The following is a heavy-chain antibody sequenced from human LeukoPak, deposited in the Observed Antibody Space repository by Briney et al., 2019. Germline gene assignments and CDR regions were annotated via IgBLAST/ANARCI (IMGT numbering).Heavy chain of an antibody. V-gene: IGHV1-69*04. Sequence: SVKVSCKASGYTFTSYAISWVRQAPGQGLEWMGRIIPILGIANYAQKFQGRVTITADKSTSTAYMELSSLRSEDTAVYYCAREDVGSTSCERFDPWGQGTLVTVSS. J-gene: IGHJ5*02. CDR1: GYTFTSYA. CDR2: IIPILGIA. D-gene: IGHD2-2*01. CDR3: AREDVGSTSCERFDP.